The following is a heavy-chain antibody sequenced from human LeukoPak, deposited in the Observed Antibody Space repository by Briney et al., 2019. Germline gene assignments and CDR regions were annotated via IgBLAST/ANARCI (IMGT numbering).Heavy chain of an antibody. CDR3: AREGLYYDRRRSYYYYGMDV. CDR2: ISYDGSNK. D-gene: IGHD3-22*01. V-gene: IGHV3-30-3*01. Sequence: QPGGSLRLSCAASGFTFSSYAMHWVRQAPGKGLEWVAVISYDGSNKYYADSVKGRFTISRDNSKNTLYLQMNSLRAEDTAVYYCAREGLYYDRRRSYYYYGMDVWGQGTTVTVSS. CDR1: GFTFSSYA. J-gene: IGHJ6*02.